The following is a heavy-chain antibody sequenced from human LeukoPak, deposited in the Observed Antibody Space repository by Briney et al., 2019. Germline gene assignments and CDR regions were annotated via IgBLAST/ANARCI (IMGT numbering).Heavy chain of an antibody. CDR3: ARDYDYGDYPGY. V-gene: IGHV3-20*04. CDR1: GFTFDDYG. Sequence: GGSLRLSCAASGFTFDDYGMSWVRHAPGKGLEWVSGINWNGGRTGYADSVRGRFTISRDNAKNSLYLQMNRLRAEDTALYYCARDYDYGDYPGYWGQGTLVTVSS. CDR2: INWNGGRT. J-gene: IGHJ4*02. D-gene: IGHD4-17*01.